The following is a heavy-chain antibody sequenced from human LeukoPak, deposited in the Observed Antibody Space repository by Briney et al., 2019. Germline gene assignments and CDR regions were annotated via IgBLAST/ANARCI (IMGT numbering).Heavy chain of an antibody. CDR3: ARVQYSSGWYGRAFDI. J-gene: IGHJ3*02. CDR1: GGTFSSYA. D-gene: IGHD6-19*01. V-gene: IGHV1-69*05. Sequence: SVKVSCKASGGTFSSYAISWVRQAPGQGREWMGGIIPIFGTANYAQKFQGRVTMTRDTSTSTVYMELSSLRSEDTAVYYCARVQYSSGWYGRAFDIWGQGTMVTVSS. CDR2: IIPIFGTA.